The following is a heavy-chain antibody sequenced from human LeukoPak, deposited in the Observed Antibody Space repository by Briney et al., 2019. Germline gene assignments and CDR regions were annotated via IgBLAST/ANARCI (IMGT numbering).Heavy chain of an antibody. CDR1: GGSISSSSYY. Sequence: PSETLSLTCTVSGGSISSSSYYWGWIRQPPGKGLEWIGSIYYSGSTYYNPSLKSRVTISVDTSKNQFSLKLSSVTAADTAVYYCASSYGLYYFDYWGQGTLVTVSS. V-gene: IGHV4-39*07. CDR2: IYYSGST. D-gene: IGHD5-18*01. CDR3: ASSYGLYYFDY. J-gene: IGHJ4*02.